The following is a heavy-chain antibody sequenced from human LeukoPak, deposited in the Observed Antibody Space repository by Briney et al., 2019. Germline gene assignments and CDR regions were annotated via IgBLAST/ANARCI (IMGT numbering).Heavy chain of an antibody. V-gene: IGHV4-4*07. Sequence: PSETLSLTCTVSGGSISSYYWSWIRQPAGKGLEWIGRIYTSGSTNYNPSLKSRVTMSVDTSKNQFSLKLSSVTAADTAVYYCARDLSITIFGVVRYYFDYWGQGTLVTVSS. D-gene: IGHD3-3*01. J-gene: IGHJ4*02. CDR3: ARDLSITIFGVVRYYFDY. CDR2: IYTSGST. CDR1: GGSISSYY.